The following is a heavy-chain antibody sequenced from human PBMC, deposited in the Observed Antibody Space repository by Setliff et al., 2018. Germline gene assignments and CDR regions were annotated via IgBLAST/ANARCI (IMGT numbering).Heavy chain of an antibody. CDR1: GFTFGSYS. CDR3: AREAVGEYNFWSGSPWGYYYYGMDV. V-gene: IGHV3-21*01. J-gene: IGHJ6*02. CDR2: ISSSSSYI. Sequence: GGSLRLSCAASGFTFGSYSMNWVRQAPGKGLEWVSSISSSSSYIYYADSVKGRFTISRDNAKNSLYLQMNSLRAEDTAVYYCAREAVGEYNFWSGSPWGYYYYGMDVWGQGTTVTVSS. D-gene: IGHD3-3*01.